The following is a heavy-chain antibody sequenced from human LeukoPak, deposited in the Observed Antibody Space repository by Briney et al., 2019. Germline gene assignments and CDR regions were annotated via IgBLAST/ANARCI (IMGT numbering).Heavy chain of an antibody. D-gene: IGHD3-16*01. Sequence: PSETLSLTCTVSGGSISSYYWSWIRQPPGRGLEWIGYIYYSGNTNYNPSLKSRITMSIDTSKNHFSLRLSSVTAADTAVYYCASVGDGTFDIWGRGTMVIVSS. CDR1: GGSISSYY. J-gene: IGHJ3*02. CDR2: IYYSGNT. V-gene: IGHV4-59*01. CDR3: ASVGDGTFDI.